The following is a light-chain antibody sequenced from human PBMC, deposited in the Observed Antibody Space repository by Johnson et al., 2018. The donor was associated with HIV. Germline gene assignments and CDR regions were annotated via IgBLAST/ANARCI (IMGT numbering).Light chain of an antibody. V-gene: IGLV1-51*01. CDR2: DTI. CDR1: SSNIGSHY. J-gene: IGLJ1*01. Sequence: SVLTQPPSVSAAPGQKVTISCSGSSSNIGSHYVSWYQQVPGTAPRLVIYDTIKRHSGIPDRFSGSKSGTSATLGITGLKTGDEADYYCGTWDSSLRVGFFGTGTNVTGL. CDR3: GTWDSSLRVGF.